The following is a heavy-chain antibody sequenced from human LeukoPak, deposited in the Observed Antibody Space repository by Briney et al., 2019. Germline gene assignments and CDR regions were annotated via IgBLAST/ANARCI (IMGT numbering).Heavy chain of an antibody. J-gene: IGHJ4*02. CDR3: ARQTAMGRSGDY. D-gene: IGHD5-18*01. V-gene: IGHV5-51*01. CDR1: GYSFTSYW. CDR2: IDPSDSET. Sequence: GESLKISCKASGYSFTSYWIGWVRQMPGKGLEWMGIIDPSDSETRYTPSFQGQVTISVDKSLTTADLQWDSLKASDTAMYYCARQTAMGRSGDYWGQGTLVTVSS.